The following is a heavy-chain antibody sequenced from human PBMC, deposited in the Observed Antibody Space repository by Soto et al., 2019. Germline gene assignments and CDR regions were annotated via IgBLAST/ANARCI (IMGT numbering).Heavy chain of an antibody. D-gene: IGHD6-6*01. CDR2: IYWDDDT. Sequence: QITLKESGPTLVEPTQTLTLTCASSGFSLSTSGVGVGWIRQPPGKALEWLAFIYWDDDTRYSPSLKTRLTVIKDTSINHVVRIMTNMDPVDTATYCCAYRQEYRGSWASGWFDPWGQGTLVTVSS. CDR3: AYRQEYRGSWASGWFDP. CDR1: GFSLSTSGVG. V-gene: IGHV2-5*02. J-gene: IGHJ5*02.